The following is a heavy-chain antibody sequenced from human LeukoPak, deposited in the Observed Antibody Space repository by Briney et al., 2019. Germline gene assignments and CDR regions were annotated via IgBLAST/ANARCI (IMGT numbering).Heavy chain of an antibody. CDR3: ARAADFGGVLAATGGFDP. Sequence: SETLSLTCAVLGGSLSSYSWSWIRQPPGKGLEWIGEINHSGTNYSPSLKSRVTMSVDTSKKQFSLKLTSVTAADTAVYYCARAADFGGVLAATGGFDPWGQGTLVTVSS. CDR1: GGSLSSYS. D-gene: IGHD2-2*01. J-gene: IGHJ5*02. CDR2: INHSGT. V-gene: IGHV4-34*01.